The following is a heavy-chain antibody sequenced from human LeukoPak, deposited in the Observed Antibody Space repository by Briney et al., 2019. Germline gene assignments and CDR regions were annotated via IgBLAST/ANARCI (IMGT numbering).Heavy chain of an antibody. CDR2: IWYDGSNK. CDR3: ARNSGYSDLNY. CDR1: GFTFSSYG. J-gene: IGHJ4*02. D-gene: IGHD3-22*01. Sequence: GRSLRLSCAASGFTFSSYGMHWVRQAPGKGLEWVAVIWYDGSNKYYADSVKGRFTISRDNSKNTLYLQMNSLRAEDTAVYYCARNSGYSDLNYWGQGVLVTVSS. V-gene: IGHV3-33*01.